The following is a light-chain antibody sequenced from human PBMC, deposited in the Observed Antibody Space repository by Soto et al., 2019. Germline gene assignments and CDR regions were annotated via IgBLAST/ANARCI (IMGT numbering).Light chain of an antibody. V-gene: IGLV2-14*01. J-gene: IGLJ1*01. CDR2: DVS. Sequence: QSALTQPASVSGSPGQSITISCTGTSSDVGGYNYVSWYQQHPGKAPKLMIYDVSNRPSGVSNRFSGSKSGNTASLTISGLQAEDQADYYFSSYTSGRTHPYVFGTGTKVTVL. CDR3: SSYTSGRTHPYV. CDR1: SSDVGGYNY.